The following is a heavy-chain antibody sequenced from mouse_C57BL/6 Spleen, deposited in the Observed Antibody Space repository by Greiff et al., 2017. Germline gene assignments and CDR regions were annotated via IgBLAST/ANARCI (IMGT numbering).Heavy chain of an antibody. CDR2: ISDGGSYT. D-gene: IGHD2-4*01. J-gene: IGHJ1*03. CDR1: GFTFSSYA. Sequence: EVMLVESGGGLVKPGGSLKLSCAASGFTFSSYAMSWVRQTPEKRLEWVATISDGGSYTYYPDNVKGRFTISRDNAKNNLYLQMSHLKSEDTAMYYCARDEGLRRGHWYFDVWGTGTTVTVSS. CDR3: ARDEGLRRGHWYFDV. V-gene: IGHV5-4*01.